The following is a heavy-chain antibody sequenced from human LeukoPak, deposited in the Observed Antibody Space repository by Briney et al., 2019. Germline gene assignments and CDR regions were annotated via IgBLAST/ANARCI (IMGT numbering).Heavy chain of an antibody. V-gene: IGHV1-69*04. D-gene: IGHD3-3*01. Sequence: GSSVKVSCKASGGTFSSYAISWVRQAPGQGLEWMGRIIPILGIANYAQKFQGRVTITADKSTSTAYMELSSLRSEDTAVYYCARDVLRSYGMDVWGQGTTVTVSS. CDR3: ARDVLRSYGMDV. J-gene: IGHJ6*02. CDR2: IIPILGIA. CDR1: GGTFSSYA.